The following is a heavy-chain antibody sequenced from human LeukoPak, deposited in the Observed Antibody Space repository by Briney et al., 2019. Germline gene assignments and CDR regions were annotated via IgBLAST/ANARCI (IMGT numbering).Heavy chain of an antibody. CDR1: GFTFSSYG. CDR3: AKDLVAVAGMD. Sequence: PGRSLRLSCAASGFTFSSYGMHWVRQAPGKGLEWVAVIWYDGSNKYYADSVKGRFTISRDNSKNTPYLQMNSLRAEDTAVYYCAKDLVAVAGMDWGQGTLVTVSS. CDR2: IWYDGSNK. J-gene: IGHJ4*02. D-gene: IGHD6-19*01. V-gene: IGHV3-33*06.